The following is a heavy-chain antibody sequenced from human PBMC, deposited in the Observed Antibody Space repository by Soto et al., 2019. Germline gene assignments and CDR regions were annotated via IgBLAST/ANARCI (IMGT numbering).Heavy chain of an antibody. D-gene: IGHD3-22*01. J-gene: IGHJ5*02. Sequence: SETLSLTCAVSGGSITSGAYYWTWIRQHPGKGLEWIAYIHYSGRTYYNPSLKSRVTISVDTSNNQFSLKLSSVTAADTAVYYCARYYFDSSGCSNWFDPWGQGTLVTVSS. V-gene: IGHV4-31*11. CDR1: GGSITSGAYY. CDR2: IHYSGRT. CDR3: ARYYFDSSGCSNWFDP.